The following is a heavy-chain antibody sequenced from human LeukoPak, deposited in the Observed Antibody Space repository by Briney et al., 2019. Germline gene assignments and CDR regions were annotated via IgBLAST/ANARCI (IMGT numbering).Heavy chain of an antibody. CDR3: ARPLGRIQLWSYFDY. CDR2: IYSGGST. CDR1: GFTVSSNY. V-gene: IGHV3-66*02. J-gene: IGHJ4*02. D-gene: IGHD5-18*01. Sequence: PGGSLRLSCAASGFTVSSNYMSWVRQAPGKGLEWVSVIYSGGSTYYADSVKGRFTISRDNSKNTLYLQMNSLRAEDTAVYYCARPLGRIQLWSYFDYWGQGTLVTVSS.